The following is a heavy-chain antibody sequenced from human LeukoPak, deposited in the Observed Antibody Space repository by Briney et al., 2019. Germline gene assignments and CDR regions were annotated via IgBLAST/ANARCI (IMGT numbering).Heavy chain of an antibody. CDR3: ATISGSVIINPYDY. CDR1: GFTFSSYW. V-gene: IGHV3-7*01. D-gene: IGHD3-9*01. CDR2: IKQDGSEK. J-gene: IGHJ4*02. Sequence: GGSLRLSCAASGFTFSSYWMSWVRQAPGKGLEWVANIKQDGSEKYYVDSVKGRFTISRDNAKNSLYLQMNSLRAEDTAVYYCATISGSVIINPYDYWGQGTLVTVSS.